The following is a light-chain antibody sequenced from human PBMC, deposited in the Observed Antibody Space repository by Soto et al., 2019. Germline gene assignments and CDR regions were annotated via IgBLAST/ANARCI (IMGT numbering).Light chain of an antibody. CDR2: WAS. Sequence: DFVMTQSPDSLAVFLGERATINCKSSQSVLYSSNNKNYLAWYQQKPGQPPKLLIYWASTRESGVPDRFSGSGSGTDFTLTISSLQAEDVAVYYCQQYYSTPWTFGQGTKVEIK. V-gene: IGKV4-1*01. CDR1: QSVLYSSNNKNY. J-gene: IGKJ1*01. CDR3: QQYYSTPWT.